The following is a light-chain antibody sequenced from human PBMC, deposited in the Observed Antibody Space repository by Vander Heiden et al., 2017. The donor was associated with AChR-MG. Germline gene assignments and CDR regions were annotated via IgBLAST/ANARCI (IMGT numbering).Light chain of an antibody. CDR1: IIGSKS. CDR2: DDG. V-gene: IGLV3-21*03. Sequence: SYVLTQPPSVSVAPGKTARVICGGNIIGSKSVQWYQQKPSKATVLVVYDDGDRPSGSPKRFSGSNSWNTATLTISRVEAGDEADYYCQVWDSSSDHLVVFGGGTKMTVL. J-gene: IGLJ2*01. CDR3: QVWDSSSDHLVV.